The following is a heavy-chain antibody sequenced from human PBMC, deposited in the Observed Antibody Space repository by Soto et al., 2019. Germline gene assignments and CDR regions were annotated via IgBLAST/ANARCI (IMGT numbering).Heavy chain of an antibody. J-gene: IGHJ6*02. Sequence: ASVKVSCKASGYTFTTYGISWVRQAPGQGLEWMGWISPYNGTTKYAEKFQGEMTMTTDTATSTAYMDLRSLRSDDTAVYYCARHGERDTGLNFYYYLHGMDAWGQGTRVTVSS. CDR2: ISPYNGTT. CDR3: ARHGERDTGLNFYYYLHGMDA. V-gene: IGHV1-18*04. CDR1: GYTFTTYG. D-gene: IGHD1-1*01.